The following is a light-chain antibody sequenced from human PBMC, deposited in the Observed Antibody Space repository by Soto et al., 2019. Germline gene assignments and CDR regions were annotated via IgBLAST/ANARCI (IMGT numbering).Light chain of an antibody. CDR3: CSFAGSNSWV. Sequence: QSALTQPASVSVSPGQSSTISCTGSSSDVVTYDLVSWYQHHPGAAPKLMIYEATRRPSGISNRFSGSKSGNTASLTISGLQAEDEADYYCCSFAGSNSWVFGGGTKVTVL. J-gene: IGLJ3*02. V-gene: IGLV2-23*01. CDR2: EAT. CDR1: SSDVVTYDL.